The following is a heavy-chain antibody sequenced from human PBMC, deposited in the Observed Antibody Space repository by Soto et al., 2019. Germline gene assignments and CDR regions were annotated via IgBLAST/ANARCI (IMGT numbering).Heavy chain of an antibody. CDR2: MNPNSGNT. D-gene: IGHD6-13*01. CDR1: GYTFTSYD. Sequence: QVQLVQSGAEVKKPGASVKVSCKASGYTFTSYDINWVRQATGQGLEWMGWMNPNSGNTGDAQKFQGRVPMTRNTSFSTAYMELSSRRSEATAVYYCARRGYSSSWYYYYDYGMDVWGQGTTVTVSS. CDR3: ARRGYSSSWYYYYDYGMDV. V-gene: IGHV1-8*01. J-gene: IGHJ6*02.